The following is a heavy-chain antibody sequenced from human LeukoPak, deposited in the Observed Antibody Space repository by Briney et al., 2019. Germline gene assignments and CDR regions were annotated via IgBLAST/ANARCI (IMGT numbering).Heavy chain of an antibody. Sequence: SETLSLTCTVSGGSISSSSYYWGWIRQPPGKGLEWIGSIYYSGSTYYNPSLKSRVSISVDTSKNQFSLKLSSVSAADTAVYYCARSSGYLFDPWGQGTLVTVSS. J-gene: IGHJ5*02. CDR2: IYYSGST. CDR1: GGSISSSSYY. V-gene: IGHV4-39*01. D-gene: IGHD3-22*01. CDR3: ARSSGYLFDP.